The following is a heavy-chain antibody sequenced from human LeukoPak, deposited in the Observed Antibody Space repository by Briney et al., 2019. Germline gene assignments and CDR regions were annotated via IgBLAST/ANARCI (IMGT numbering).Heavy chain of an antibody. Sequence: SGPTLVKPTQTLRLTCAISGFSLTTGGVGVGWIRQPPGKALEWLALIYWHDDTRYSPSLKTRLTITKDTSKNQVVLTMTNMDLVDTATYYCVHSENNGWLPFDHWGQGTLVTVSS. CDR3: VHSENNGWLPFDH. V-gene: IGHV2-5*01. CDR2: IYWHDDT. CDR1: GFSLTTGGVG. D-gene: IGHD6-19*01. J-gene: IGHJ4*02.